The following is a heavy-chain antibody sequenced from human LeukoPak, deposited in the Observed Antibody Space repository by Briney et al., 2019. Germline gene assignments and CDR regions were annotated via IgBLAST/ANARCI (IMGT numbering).Heavy chain of an antibody. D-gene: IGHD3-22*01. V-gene: IGHV7-4-1*02. CDR3: VRDPSSGSPRFDP. J-gene: IGHJ5*02. CDR2: INTNTGKP. CDR1: GYTFTSYY. Sequence: ASVTVSCTASGYTFTSYYMHWVRQAPGQGLEWMGWINTNTGKPTYVQGFTGRFVFSLDTSVSTAYLQISSLKAEDTAVYYCVRDPSSGSPRFDPWGQGTLVTVSS.